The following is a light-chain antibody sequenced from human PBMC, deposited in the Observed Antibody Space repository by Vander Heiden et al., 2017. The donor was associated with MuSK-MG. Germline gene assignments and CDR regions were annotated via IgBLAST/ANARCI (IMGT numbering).Light chain of an antibody. V-gene: IGKV2-28*01. Sequence: IVMTQYPLSLPVTPGEPASISCRSSHSLLHSNGYNYLDWYLQKPGQSPQLLIYLGSNRASGVPDRFSGSGSGTDFTLKISRVEAEDVGVYYCMQDLQTWTFGQGTRVEMK. CDR2: LGS. CDR1: HSLLHSNGYNY. CDR3: MQDLQTWT. J-gene: IGKJ1*01.